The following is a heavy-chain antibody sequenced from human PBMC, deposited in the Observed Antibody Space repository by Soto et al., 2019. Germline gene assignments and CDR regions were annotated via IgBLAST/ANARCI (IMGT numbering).Heavy chain of an antibody. CDR3: ARASYYYDRSGYQDWFDP. CDR2: INPNSGGT. CDR1: GYTFTGYY. J-gene: IGHJ5*02. D-gene: IGHD3-22*01. V-gene: IGHV1-2*02. Sequence: ASVKVSCKASGYTFTGYYMHWVRQAPGQGLEWIGWINPNSGGTNYAQKFQGRVTMTRDTSISTAYMELSRLRSDDTAVYYCARASYYYDRSGYQDWFDPWGRGTLVTVS.